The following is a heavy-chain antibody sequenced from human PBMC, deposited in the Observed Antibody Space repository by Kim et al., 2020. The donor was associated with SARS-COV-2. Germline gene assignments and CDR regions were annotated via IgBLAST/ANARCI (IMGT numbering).Heavy chain of an antibody. J-gene: IGHJ4*02. Sequence: TYYTDSVKGRFTISRDNSKNTVYLQMNSLTAEDTALYYCAKERIVSAFFGYWGQGTLVTVSS. V-gene: IGHV3-23*01. D-gene: IGHD1-26*01. CDR2: T. CDR3: AKERIVSAFFGY.